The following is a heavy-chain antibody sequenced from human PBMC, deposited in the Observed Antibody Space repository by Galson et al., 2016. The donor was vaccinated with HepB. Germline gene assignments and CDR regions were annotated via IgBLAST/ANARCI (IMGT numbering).Heavy chain of an antibody. CDR1: GFTFRSYT. Sequence: SLRLSCAASGFTFRSYTMSWVRQAPGKGLEWVSAISGSGVGTYYADSVKGRFTIFRDNSKNTLYLQMNSLRAEDTAVYYCAKDDDDYNDAFDIWGQGTMVTVSS. D-gene: IGHD5-24*01. V-gene: IGHV3-23*01. CDR2: ISGSGVGT. J-gene: IGHJ3*02. CDR3: AKDDDDYNDAFDI.